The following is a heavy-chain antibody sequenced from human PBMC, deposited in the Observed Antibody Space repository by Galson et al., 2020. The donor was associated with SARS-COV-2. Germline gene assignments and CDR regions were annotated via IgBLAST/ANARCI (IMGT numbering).Heavy chain of an antibody. CDR3: ARRKPPGGAVTLGY. CDR1: GASISSGSFY. V-gene: IGHV4-39*01. J-gene: IGHJ4*02. D-gene: IGHD4-17*01. CDR2: ISYSGST. Sequence: SEPLSLTCAVSGASISSGSFYWGSIRHPPGKGLEWIGRISYSGSTYYNPSLKSRVTMSVDTSENQFSLKLSSVTDADTAVYYFARRKPPGGAVTLGYWGQGTLVTVS.